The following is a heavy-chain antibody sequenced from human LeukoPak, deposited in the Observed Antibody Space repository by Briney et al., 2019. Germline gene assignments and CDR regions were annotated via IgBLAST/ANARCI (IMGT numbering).Heavy chain of an antibody. CDR3: AKGLDYYGSGSYDH. J-gene: IGHJ4*02. CDR1: GFTFSSYA. D-gene: IGHD3-10*01. Sequence: GGSLRLSCAASGFTFSSYAMTWVRQAPGKGLEWVSTVGAGGRRTYYADSVRGRFTISSDNSKSTVYLQMNTLRADDTAVYYCAKGLDYYGSGSYDHWGQGTLVTVSS. CDR2: VGAGGRRT. V-gene: IGHV3-23*01.